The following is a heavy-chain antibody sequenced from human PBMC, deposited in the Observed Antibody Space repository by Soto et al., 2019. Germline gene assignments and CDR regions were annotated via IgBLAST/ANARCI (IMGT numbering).Heavy chain of an antibody. CDR1: GGSFSGYY. CDR3: ARTALYCSSTSCYHYYYYGMDV. CDR2: INHSGST. Sequence: LSLTCAVYGGSFSGYYWSWIRQPPGKGLEWIGEINHSGSTNYNPSLKSRVTISVDTSKNQFSLKLSSVTAADTAVYYCARTALYCSSTSCYHYYYYGMDVWGQGTTVTVSS. J-gene: IGHJ6*02. D-gene: IGHD2-2*01. V-gene: IGHV4-34*01.